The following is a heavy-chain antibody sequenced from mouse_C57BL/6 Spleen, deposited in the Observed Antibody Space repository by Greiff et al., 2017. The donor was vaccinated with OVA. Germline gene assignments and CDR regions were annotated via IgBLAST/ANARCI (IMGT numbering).Heavy chain of an antibody. CDR3: ARDLSFYDG. J-gene: IGHJ4*01. CDR2: ISDGGSYT. Sequence: EVKVEESGGGLVKPGGSLKLSCAASGFTFSSYAMSWVRQTPEKRLEWVATISDGGSYTYYPDNVKGRFTISRDNAKNNLYLQMSHLKSEDTAMDYCARDLSFYDGWGQGTSVTVSS. CDR1: GFTFSSYA. D-gene: IGHD2-3*01. V-gene: IGHV5-4*01.